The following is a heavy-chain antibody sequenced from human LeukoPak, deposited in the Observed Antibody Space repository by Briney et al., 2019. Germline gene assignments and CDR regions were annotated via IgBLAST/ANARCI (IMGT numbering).Heavy chain of an antibody. Sequence: ASVKVSCKASGYTFTSYGISWVRQAPGQGLEWMGWISAYNGNTNYAQKLQGRVTMTTDTSTSTAYMELRSLRSDDTAVYYCARDGDQYNSSSRGMDVWGQGTTVTVSS. CDR3: ARDGDQYNSSSRGMDV. CDR2: ISAYNGNT. V-gene: IGHV1-18*01. J-gene: IGHJ6*02. D-gene: IGHD6-6*01. CDR1: GYTFTSYG.